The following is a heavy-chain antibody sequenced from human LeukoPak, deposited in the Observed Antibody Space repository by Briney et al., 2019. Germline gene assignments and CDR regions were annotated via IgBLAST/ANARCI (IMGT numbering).Heavy chain of an antibody. Sequence: GRSLRLSCAASGFTFSSYAMHWVRQAPGKGLEWVAVISYDGSNKSYADSVKGRFTISRDNSKNTLYLQMNSLRAEDTAVYYCARDPWLRWPENYFDYWGQGTLVTVSS. CDR2: ISYDGSNK. CDR3: ARDPWLRWPENYFDY. D-gene: IGHD4-23*01. V-gene: IGHV3-30*04. CDR1: GFTFSSYA. J-gene: IGHJ4*02.